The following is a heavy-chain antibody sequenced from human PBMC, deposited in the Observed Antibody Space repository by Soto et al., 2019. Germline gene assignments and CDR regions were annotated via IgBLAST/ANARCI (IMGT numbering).Heavy chain of an antibody. CDR1: GFSLSSYA. Sequence: EVQLVESGGGLVQPGGSQRLSCAASGFSLSSYAMDWVRQAPGQGLEWVSYISLSSGNIHYADSVKGRFTISRDNAKNSLYLQMNSLRAEDTAVYYSARDPSRGNEWARYLDLWGRGTLVTVSS. D-gene: IGHD1-1*01. CDR2: ISLSSGNI. V-gene: IGHV3-48*01. CDR3: ARDPSRGNEWARYLDL. J-gene: IGHJ2*01.